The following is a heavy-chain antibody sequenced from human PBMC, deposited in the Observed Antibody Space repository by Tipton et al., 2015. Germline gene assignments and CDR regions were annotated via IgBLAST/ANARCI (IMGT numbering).Heavy chain of an antibody. J-gene: IGHJ6*02. CDR3: ARAMSRRHSSGYYYYGMDV. V-gene: IGHV4-4*07. CDR2: IYTSGST. CDR1: GGSISSYY. Sequence: TLSLTCTVSGGSISSYYWSWIRQPAGKGLEWIGRIYTSGSTYYNPSLKSRVTISVDTSKNQFALKLSSVTAADTAVYYCARAMSRRHSSGYYYYGMDVWGQGTTITVSS. D-gene: IGHD3-22*01.